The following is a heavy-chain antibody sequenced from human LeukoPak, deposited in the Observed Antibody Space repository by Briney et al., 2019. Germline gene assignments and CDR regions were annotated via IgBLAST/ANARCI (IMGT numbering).Heavy chain of an antibody. CDR2: INPNSGGT. D-gene: IGHD3-22*01. CDR1: GYTFTGYY. CDR3: AREDSSGSDFDY. V-gene: IGHV1-2*02. J-gene: IGHJ4*02. Sequence: ASLKVSCKASGYTFTGYYMHWVRQAPGQGLEWMGWINPNSGGTNYAQKFQGRVTMTRDTSISTAYMELSRLRSDDTAVYYCAREDSSGSDFDYWGQGTLVTVSS.